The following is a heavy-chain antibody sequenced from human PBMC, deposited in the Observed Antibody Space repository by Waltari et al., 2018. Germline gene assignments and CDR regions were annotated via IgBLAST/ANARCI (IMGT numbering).Heavy chain of an antibody. D-gene: IGHD6-13*01. CDR2: ISYDGSNK. V-gene: IGHV3-30*01. J-gene: IGHJ4*02. Sequence: QVQLVESGGGVVQPGRSLRLSCAASGFTFSSYAMHWVRQAPGKGLEWVAVISYDGSNKYYADSVKGRFTISRDNSKNTLYLQMNSLRAEDTAVYYCAREGGAAAGHFDYWGQGTLVTVSS. CDR3: AREGGAAAGHFDY. CDR1: GFTFSSYA.